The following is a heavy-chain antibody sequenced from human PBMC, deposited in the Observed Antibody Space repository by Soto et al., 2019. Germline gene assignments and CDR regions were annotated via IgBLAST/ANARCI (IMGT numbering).Heavy chain of an antibody. CDR2: IYPGDSDT. Sequence: GESLKISCKGSGYSFTSYWIGWVRQMPGKGLEWMGIIYPGDSDTRYSPSFQGQVTISADKSISTAYLQWSSLKASDTAMYYCARGYCSSTSCYAEGDGETTYYGMDVWGQGTTVTVSS. CDR3: ARGYCSSTSCYAEGDGETTYYGMDV. V-gene: IGHV5-51*01. CDR1: GYSFTSYW. J-gene: IGHJ6*02. D-gene: IGHD2-2*01.